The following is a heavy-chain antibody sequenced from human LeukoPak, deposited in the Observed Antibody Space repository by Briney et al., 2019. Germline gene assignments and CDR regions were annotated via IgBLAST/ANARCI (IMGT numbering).Heavy chain of an antibody. J-gene: IGHJ6*03. Sequence: GASVTVSCKASGYTFTCYYFHWVRQAPGQGLEWMGCINPNTAGTNYAQKFLGGVTLTWDTSISTAYMELNRLTSDDTAVYYCATSAGDYRAGHYYYMGVWGKGTSVTVSS. CDR1: GYTFTCYY. D-gene: IGHD4-11*01. CDR3: ATSAGDYRAGHYYYMGV. V-gene: IGHV1-2*02. CDR2: INPNTAGT.